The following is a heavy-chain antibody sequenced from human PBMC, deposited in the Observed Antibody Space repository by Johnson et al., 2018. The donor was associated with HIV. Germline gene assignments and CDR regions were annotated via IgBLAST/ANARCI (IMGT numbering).Heavy chain of an antibody. D-gene: IGHD3-10*01. CDR2: ISYDGSNK. Sequence: VQLVESGGGVVQPGRSLRLSCAASGFTFSSYAMHWVRQAPGKGLEWVAVISYDGSNKYYADSVKGRFTISRDNSKNTLYLEMNSLRVEDTALYFCTKDRGSPGTPAAFDVWGQGTMVTVSS. CDR3: TKDRGSPGTPAAFDV. V-gene: IGHV3-30-3*01. CDR1: GFTFSSYA. J-gene: IGHJ3*01.